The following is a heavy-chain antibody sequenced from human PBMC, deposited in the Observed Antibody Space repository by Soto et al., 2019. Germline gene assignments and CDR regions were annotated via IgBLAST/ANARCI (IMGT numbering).Heavy chain of an antibody. CDR2: TYYRSKWYN. J-gene: IGHJ6*02. Sequence: PSQTLSLTCAISGDNVSSNSAAWNWIRQSPSRGLEWLGRTYYRSKWYNDYAESVKSRITINPDTSKNHFSLQLNSVTPEDTAVYYCAREGGGSTWYLCGDRYYFSGMDVWGQGTTGTVSS. D-gene: IGHD6-13*01. CDR1: GDNVSSNSAA. V-gene: IGHV6-1*01. CDR3: AREGGGSTWYLCGDRYYFSGMDV.